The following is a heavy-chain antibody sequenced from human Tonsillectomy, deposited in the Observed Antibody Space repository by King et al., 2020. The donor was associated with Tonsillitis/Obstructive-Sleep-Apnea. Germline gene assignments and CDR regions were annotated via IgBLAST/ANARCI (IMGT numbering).Heavy chain of an antibody. V-gene: IGHV1-18*01. Sequence: QLVQSGAEVKKPGASVKVSCKASGYTFTNYGISWVRQAPGQGLEWMAWISAHNGHTNYAQKLQGRVTMTTDTSTSTAYMELRSLRSDDTAVYYYARDSMSHYYDSSGYYTSNYWGQGTLVTVSA. J-gene: IGHJ4*02. CDR2: ISAHNGHT. CDR1: GYTFTNYG. CDR3: ARDSMSHYYDSSGYYTSNY. D-gene: IGHD3-22*01.